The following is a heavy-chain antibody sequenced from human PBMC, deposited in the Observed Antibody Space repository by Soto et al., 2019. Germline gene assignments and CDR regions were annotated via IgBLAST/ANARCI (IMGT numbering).Heavy chain of an antibody. J-gene: IGHJ5*02. V-gene: IGHV4-38-2*02. CDR3: ARDSLRYGSSTSCSRGWFEP. CDR1: GCSISSGYY. CDR2: IYHSGST. Sequence: PSETRSRTCAVSGCSISSGYYWGWIRQPPGNGLEWIGSIYHSGSTYYNPSLKSRVTISVDRSKNQFSLKLSSVTAADKAVYYCARDSLRYGSSTSCSRGWFEPWGQGTRSRVSS. D-gene: IGHD2-2*01.